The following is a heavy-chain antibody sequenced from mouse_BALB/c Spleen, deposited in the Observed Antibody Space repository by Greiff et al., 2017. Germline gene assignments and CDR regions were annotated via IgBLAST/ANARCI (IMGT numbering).Heavy chain of an antibody. CDR3: AKPSTGSGAMDY. V-gene: IGHV1-9*01. Sequence: VKLQESGAELMKPGASVKISCKATGYTFSSYWIEWVKQRPGHGLEWIGEILPGSGSTNYDEKFKGKATFTADTSSNTAYMQLSSLTSEDSAVYYCAKPSTGSGAMDYWGQGTSVTVSS. J-gene: IGHJ4*01. CDR2: ILPGSGST. CDR1: GYTFSSYW. D-gene: IGHD4-1*02.